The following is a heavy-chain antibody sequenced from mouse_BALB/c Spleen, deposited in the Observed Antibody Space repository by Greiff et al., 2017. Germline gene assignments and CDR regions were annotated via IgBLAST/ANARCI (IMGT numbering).Heavy chain of an antibody. CDR1: GFTFSDYY. Sequence: EVKLVESGGGLVKPGGSLKLSCAASGFTFSDYYMYWVRQTPEKRLEWVATISDGGSYTYYPDSVKGRFTISRDNAKNNLYLQMSSLKSEDTAMYYCARDRELYYYAMDYWGQGTSVTVSS. J-gene: IGHJ4*01. CDR3: ARDRELYYYAMDY. V-gene: IGHV5-4*02. CDR2: ISDGGSYT. D-gene: IGHD6-1*01.